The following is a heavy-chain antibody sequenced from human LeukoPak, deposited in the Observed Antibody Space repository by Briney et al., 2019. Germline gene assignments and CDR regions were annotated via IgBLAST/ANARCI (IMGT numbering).Heavy chain of an antibody. CDR3: TSEMATIAGDYYYMDV. Sequence: GGSLRLSCTASGFTFGDFVMHWVRQAAGKGRGGVGFIRSKAFGGTTEYAASVKGRFTFSRDDSKSIAYLQMNSLKTEDTAVYYCTSEMATIAGDYYYMDVWGKGTTVTISS. V-gene: IGHV3-49*04. CDR1: GFTFGDFV. CDR2: IRSKAFGGTT. J-gene: IGHJ6*03. D-gene: IGHD5-24*01.